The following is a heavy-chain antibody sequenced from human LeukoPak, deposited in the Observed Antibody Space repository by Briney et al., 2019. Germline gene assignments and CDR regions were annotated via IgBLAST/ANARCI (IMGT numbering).Heavy chain of an antibody. CDR2: IRYDGSNK. D-gene: IGHD3-3*01. CDR1: GFTFSSYG. Sequence: GGSLRLSCAASGFTFSSYGMHWVRQAPGKGLEWVAFIRYDGSNKYYADSVKGRFTISRDNSKNTLYLQMNSLRAEDTAVYYCAKVEGYDFWSGYYHAYWGQGTLVTVSS. CDR3: AKVEGYDFWSGYYHAY. V-gene: IGHV3-30*02. J-gene: IGHJ4*02.